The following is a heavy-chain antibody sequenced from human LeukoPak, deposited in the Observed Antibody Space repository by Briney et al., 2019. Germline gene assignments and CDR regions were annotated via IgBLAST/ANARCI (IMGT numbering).Heavy chain of an antibody. D-gene: IGHD1-26*01. V-gene: IGHV3-7*03. CDR2: IKQDGSEK. CDR1: GFTFSSYS. Sequence: GGSLRLSCAASGFTFSSYSMNWVRQAPGKGLEWVANIKQDGSEKNYVDSVKGRFTISRDNAKNSLYLQMNSLRAEDTAIYYCTRDYRGTFDYWGQGTLVTVSS. CDR3: TRDYRGTFDY. J-gene: IGHJ4*02.